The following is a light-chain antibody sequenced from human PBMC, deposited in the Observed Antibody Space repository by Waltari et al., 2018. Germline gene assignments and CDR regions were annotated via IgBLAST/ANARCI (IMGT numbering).Light chain of an antibody. Sequence: EIVLTQSPGTLSLSPGERATLSCRASQSISKYLAWYQQKPDQSPRLLIYDTSNRATGIPDRFSGSGSGTDFSLTISRLEPEDFAVYYCQKYGTLPATFGQGTKVELK. CDR2: DTS. CDR3: QKYGTLPAT. V-gene: IGKV3-20*01. J-gene: IGKJ1*01. CDR1: QSISKY.